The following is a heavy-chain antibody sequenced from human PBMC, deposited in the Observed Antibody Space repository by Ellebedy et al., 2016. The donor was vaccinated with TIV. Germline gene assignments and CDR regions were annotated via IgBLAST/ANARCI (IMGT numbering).Heavy chain of an antibody. CDR2: IYYSGST. CDR3: ARHRASGKGYNWFDP. J-gene: IGHJ5*02. V-gene: IGHV4-39*01. Sequence: GSLRLXXTVSGGSISSSSYYWGWIRQPPGKGLEWIGSIYYSGSTYYNPSLKSRVTISVDTSKNQFSLKLSSVSAADTAVYYCARHRASGKGYNWFDPWGQGTLVTVSS. CDR1: GGSISSSSYY. D-gene: IGHD6-19*01.